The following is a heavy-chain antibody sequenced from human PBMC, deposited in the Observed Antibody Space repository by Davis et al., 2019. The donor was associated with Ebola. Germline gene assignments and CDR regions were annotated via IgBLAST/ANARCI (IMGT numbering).Heavy chain of an antibody. CDR2: ISSSSSYI. CDR1: GFTFSSYS. J-gene: IGHJ4*02. V-gene: IGHV3-21*01. Sequence: GESLKISCAASGFTFSSYSMNWVRQAPGKGLEWVSSISSSSSYIYYADSVKGRFTISRDNAKNSLYLQMNSLRAEDTAVYYCARLPLGYCSGGSCRYFDYWGQGTLVTVSP. D-gene: IGHD2-15*01. CDR3: ARLPLGYCSGGSCRYFDY.